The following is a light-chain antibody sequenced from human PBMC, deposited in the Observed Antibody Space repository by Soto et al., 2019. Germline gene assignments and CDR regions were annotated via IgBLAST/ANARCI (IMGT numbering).Light chain of an antibody. Sequence: DIQMTQSPSSLSASVGDRVTITCRASQSIVTYLNWYLQKPGKAPKLLIYAASNLQSGVPSRFSGSGSGTEFTLTISSLQPDDFATYYCQQYNSYPVAFGQGTKVDIK. J-gene: IGKJ1*01. CDR2: AAS. V-gene: IGKV1-9*01. CDR3: QQYNSYPVA. CDR1: QSIVTY.